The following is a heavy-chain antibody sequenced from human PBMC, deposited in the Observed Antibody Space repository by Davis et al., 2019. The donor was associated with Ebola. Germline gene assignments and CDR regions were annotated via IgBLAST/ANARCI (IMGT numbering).Heavy chain of an antibody. D-gene: IGHD3-3*01. V-gene: IGHV3-23*01. J-gene: IGHJ4*02. Sequence: GESLKISCAASGFTFSSYAMSWVRQAPGKGLEWVSGISSSGGSTYYADSVKGRSTISRDNSKNTLYLQMNSLRDEDTAVYYCARGPIFGVVIMYYYDYWGQGTLVTVSS. CDR3: ARGPIFGVVIMYYYDY. CDR2: ISSSGGST. CDR1: GFTFSSYA.